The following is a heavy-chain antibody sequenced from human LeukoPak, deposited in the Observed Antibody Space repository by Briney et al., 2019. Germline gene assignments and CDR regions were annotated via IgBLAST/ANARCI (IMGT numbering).Heavy chain of an antibody. D-gene: IGHD6-19*01. CDR2: ISYDGSNK. J-gene: IGHJ4*02. CDR1: GFTFSSYA. CDR3: ARGLDSSGWDDY. V-gene: IGHV3-30*04. Sequence: GGSLRLSCAASGFTFSSYAMHWVRQAPGKGLEWGAVISYDGSNKYYADSVKGRFTNSRDNSKNTLYLQMNSLRAEDTAVYSCARGLDSSGWDDYWGQGTLVTVSS.